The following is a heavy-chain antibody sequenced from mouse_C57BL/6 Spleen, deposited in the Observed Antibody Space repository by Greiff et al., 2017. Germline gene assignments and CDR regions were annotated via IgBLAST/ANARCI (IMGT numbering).Heavy chain of an antibody. CDR1: GYTFTSYW. V-gene: IGHV1-64*01. CDR3: ARWGEKTAQATAWFGW. Sequence: QVQLQQPGAELVKPGASVKLSCKASGYTFTSYWMHWVKQRPGQGLEWIGMIHPNSGSTNYNEKFKSKATLTVDKSSSTAYMQLSSLTSEDSAVYYGARWGEKTAQATAWFGWWGQGALVTVSA. J-gene: IGHJ3*02. CDR2: IHPNSGST. D-gene: IGHD3-2*02.